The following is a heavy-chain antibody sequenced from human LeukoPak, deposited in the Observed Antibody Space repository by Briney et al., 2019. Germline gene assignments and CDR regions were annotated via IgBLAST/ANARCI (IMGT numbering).Heavy chain of an antibody. D-gene: IGHD3-16*01. CDR2: INPNSGGT. Sequence: ASVRVSCKASGYTFTGYYIHWVRQAPGQGLEWMGWINPNSGGTNYARKFQGRVTMTRDTSISTAYMELSRLRSDDTAVYYCAREGDTNWFDPWGQGTLVTVSS. CDR3: AREGDTNWFDP. J-gene: IGHJ5*02. CDR1: GYTFTGYY. V-gene: IGHV1-2*02.